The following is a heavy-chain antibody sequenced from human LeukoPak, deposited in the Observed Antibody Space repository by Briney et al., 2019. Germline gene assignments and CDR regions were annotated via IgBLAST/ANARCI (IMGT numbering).Heavy chain of an antibody. CDR3: AREKGYSYGETFDY. V-gene: IGHV3-21*01. D-gene: IGHD5-18*01. CDR1: GFTFNDYS. J-gene: IGHJ4*02. Sequence: GGSLRLSCAASGFTFNDYSMNWVRQAPGKGLEWVSSISSGTRYIYYADSVKGRFTISRDNAKNSLFLQMNSLRAEDTAVYYCAREKGYSYGETFDYWGQGTLVTVSS. CDR2: ISSGTRYI.